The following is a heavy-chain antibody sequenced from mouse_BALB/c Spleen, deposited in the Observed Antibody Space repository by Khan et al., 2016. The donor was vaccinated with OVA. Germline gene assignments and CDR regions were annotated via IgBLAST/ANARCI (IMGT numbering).Heavy chain of an antibody. J-gene: IGHJ2*01. Sequence: QVQLQQSGPELVRPGVSVKISCKGSGYTFTDYSMHWVKQSHAKSLEWLGVISTDSVNTNYNQKFKGKATLTVDKSSSTAYMELARMTSEDSAIYYGAIRDYFDYWGQGTTLTVSA. V-gene: IGHV1S137*01. CDR3: AIRDYFDY. CDR1: GYTFTDYS. CDR2: ISTDSVNT.